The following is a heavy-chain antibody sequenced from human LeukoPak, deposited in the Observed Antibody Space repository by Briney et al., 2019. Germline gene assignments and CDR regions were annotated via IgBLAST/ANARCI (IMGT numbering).Heavy chain of an antibody. V-gene: IGHV2-5*08. Sequence: TLSLTCAVSGGSISSGGYSWSWIRQPPGKALEWLALIYWDDDKRYSPSLKSRLTVTQDTSKNQVVLTMTSMDPVGTATYYCAHRPHIAPGGIDYFDYWGQGILVTVSS. J-gene: IGHJ4*02. CDR2: IYWDDDK. CDR3: AHRPHIAPGGIDYFDY. D-gene: IGHD1-26*01. CDR1: GGSISSGGYS.